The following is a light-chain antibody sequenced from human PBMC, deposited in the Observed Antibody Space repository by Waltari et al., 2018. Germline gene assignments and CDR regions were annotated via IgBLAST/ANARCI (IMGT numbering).Light chain of an antibody. J-gene: IGLJ2*01. Sequence: QSALTQPASVSGSPGQSITISCTGTSSDVGGYHDVSWYQQHPGKAPKLMIYEVSNRPSGVSNRFSGSKSGNTASLTISGLQAEDEADYYCSSYTSSNVVFGGGTKLTVL. V-gene: IGLV2-14*01. CDR3: SSYTSSNVV. CDR1: SSDVGGYHD. CDR2: EVS.